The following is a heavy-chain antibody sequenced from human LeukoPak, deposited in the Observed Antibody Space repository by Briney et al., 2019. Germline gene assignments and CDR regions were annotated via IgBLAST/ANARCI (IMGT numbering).Heavy chain of an antibody. CDR1: GFTFGDYA. CDR3: TRAARGGPKAYYFVY. V-gene: IGHV3-49*04. J-gene: IGHJ4*02. CDR2: IRSKAYGGTT. Sequence: PAGSLSLSCTASGFTFGDYAMSWVRQAPGKGLEWVGFIRSKAYGGTTEYASSVKGRSTISRDDSKSIAYLQMNSRKTEDTAVYYCTRAARGGPKAYYFVYWGQGALVTVSS.